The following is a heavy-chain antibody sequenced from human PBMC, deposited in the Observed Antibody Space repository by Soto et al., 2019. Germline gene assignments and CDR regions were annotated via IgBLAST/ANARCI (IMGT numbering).Heavy chain of an antibody. V-gene: IGHV4-31*03. CDR1: GGSISSGGYY. J-gene: IGHJ6*02. Sequence: SETLSLTCTVSGGSISSGGYYWSWIRQHPGKGLEWIGYIYYSGSTYYNPSLKSRVTISVDTSKNQFSLKLSSVTAADTAVYYCARDWASGYTSSSLSNGMDVWGQGTTVTVS. CDR3: ARDWASGYTSSSLSNGMDV. CDR2: IYYSGST. D-gene: IGHD3-3*01.